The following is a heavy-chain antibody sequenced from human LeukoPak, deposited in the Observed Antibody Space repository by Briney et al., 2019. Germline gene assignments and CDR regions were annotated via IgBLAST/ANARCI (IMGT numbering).Heavy chain of an antibody. D-gene: IGHD6-19*01. Sequence: SVKVSCKAFGGSFSSEAISWVRQAPGQGLEWMGGIIPIFGTANYAQKFQGRVTITTDESTSTAYMELSSLRSEDTAVYYCARDRASSGWFDYWGQGTLVTVSS. J-gene: IGHJ5*01. CDR2: IIPIFGTA. CDR1: GGSFSSEA. CDR3: ARDRASSGWFDY. V-gene: IGHV1-69*05.